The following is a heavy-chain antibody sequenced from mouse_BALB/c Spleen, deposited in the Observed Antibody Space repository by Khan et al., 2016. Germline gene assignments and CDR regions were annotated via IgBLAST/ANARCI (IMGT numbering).Heavy chain of an antibody. CDR3: STSAGSSFAY. Sequence: EVELVESGPSLVKPSQTLSLTCSVTGDSITNGYWNWIRKFPGNKLDYMGYISYSDSTYYNPSLKSRISITRDTSNNQYYLQLNSVTAEDTATYXCSTSAGSSFAYWGQGTLVTVSA. CDR1: GDSITNGY. J-gene: IGHJ3*01. CDR2: ISYSDST. D-gene: IGHD1-1*01. V-gene: IGHV3-8*02.